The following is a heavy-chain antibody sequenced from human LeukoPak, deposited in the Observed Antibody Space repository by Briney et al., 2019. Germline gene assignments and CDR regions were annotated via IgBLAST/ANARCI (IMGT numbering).Heavy chain of an antibody. V-gene: IGHV3-30*01. D-gene: IGHD2-15*01. CDR3: AREGSYRGSPEEFEY. J-gene: IGHJ4*02. Sequence: GSSLMLSCGSDVRSVRSEGRPWGPQAPGKGLESVAVISYDGSNKYYADSVKGRFTISRDNSKNTLYLQMNSLRAEDTAVYYGAREGSYRGSPEEFEYWGRGPMVTVSS. CDR1: VRSVRSEG. CDR2: ISYDGSNK.